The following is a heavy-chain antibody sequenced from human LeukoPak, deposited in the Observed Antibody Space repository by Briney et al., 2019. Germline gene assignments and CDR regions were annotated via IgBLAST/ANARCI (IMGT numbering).Heavy chain of an antibody. CDR1: GFTFSSYW. CDR2: INHSGST. J-gene: IGHJ5*02. D-gene: IGHD6-13*01. CDR3: ARGGPYSSSWYVNFWFDP. Sequence: GSLRLSCGASGFTFSSYWMSWVRQPPGKGLEWIGEINHSGSTNYNPSLKSRVTISVDTSKNQFSLKLSSVTAADTAVYYCARGGPYSSSWYVNFWFDPWGQGTLVTVSS. V-gene: IGHV4-34*01.